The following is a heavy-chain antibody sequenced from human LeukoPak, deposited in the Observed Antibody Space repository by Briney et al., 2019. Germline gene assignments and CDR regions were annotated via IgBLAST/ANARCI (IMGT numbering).Heavy chain of an antibody. V-gene: IGHV1-69*13. J-gene: IGHJ4*02. CDR1: GGTFSSYV. Sequence: GASVKVSCKASGGTFSSYVISWVRQAPGQGLEWMGGIIPIFGTANYAQKFQGRVTITADESTSTAYMELSSLRSEDTAVYYCARGVLRYFDWLSPGPFDYWGQGTLVTVSS. CDR3: ARGVLRYFDWLSPGPFDY. D-gene: IGHD3-9*01. CDR2: IIPIFGTA.